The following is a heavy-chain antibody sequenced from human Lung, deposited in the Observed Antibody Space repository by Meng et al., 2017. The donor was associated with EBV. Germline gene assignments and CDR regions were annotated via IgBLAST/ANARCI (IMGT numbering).Heavy chain of an antibody. D-gene: IGHD6-13*01. CDR1: GGSISSINW. CDR3: ARVAAAGNEWFDP. Sequence: QVAVEGSGPGLGKPSGTLALTCAVSGGSISSINWWTWVRQPPGKGLEWIGEIYHSGSTNYNPSLKSRVTISVDKSKNQFSLKLSSVTAADTAVYYCARVAAAGNEWFDPWGQGTLVTVSS. J-gene: IGHJ5*02. V-gene: IGHV4-4*02. CDR2: IYHSGST.